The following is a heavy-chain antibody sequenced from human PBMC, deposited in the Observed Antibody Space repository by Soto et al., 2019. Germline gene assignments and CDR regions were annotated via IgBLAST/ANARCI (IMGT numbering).Heavy chain of an antibody. Sequence: QVELQESGPGLVKTSGALSLTCAVSGGSIRSGHWWSWVRQPPGEGLEWIGEIFRSGTTNYNPSVESRVIISMDKSKNQFSLEVISVTAADTAVYFCARHIAVAGTRGFDYWGQGTLVTVSS. CDR3: ARHIAVAGTRGFDY. D-gene: IGHD6-19*01. J-gene: IGHJ4*02. V-gene: IGHV4-4*02. CDR1: GGSIRSGHW. CDR2: IFRSGTT.